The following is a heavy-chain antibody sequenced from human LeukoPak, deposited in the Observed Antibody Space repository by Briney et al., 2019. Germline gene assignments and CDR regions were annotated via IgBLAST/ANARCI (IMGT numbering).Heavy chain of an antibody. CDR1: RFTFSTYW. CDR2: IKQDGSEK. D-gene: IGHD4-17*01. CDR3: ARDVYGDYGGDYYYYMDV. J-gene: IGHJ6*03. Sequence: GGSLRLSCAASRFTFSTYWMHWVRQAPGKGLEWVANIKQDGSEKYYVDSVKGRFTISRDNAKNSLYLQMNSLRAEDTAVYYCARDVYGDYGGDYYYYMDVWGKGATVTVSS. V-gene: IGHV3-7*01.